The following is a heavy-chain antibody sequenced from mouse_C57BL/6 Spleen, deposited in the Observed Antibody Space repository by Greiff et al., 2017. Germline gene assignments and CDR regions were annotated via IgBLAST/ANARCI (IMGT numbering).Heavy chain of an antibody. V-gene: IGHV5-9-1*02. CDR2: ISSGGDYI. CDR3: TRGLGRGYFDY. CDR1: GFTFSSYA. Sequence: EVKLMESGEGLVKPGGSLKLSCAASGFTFSSYAMSWVRQTPEKRLEWVAYISSGGDYIYYADTVKGRFTISRDNARNTLYLQMSSLKSEDTAMYYGTRGLGRGYFDYWGQGTTLTVSS. D-gene: IGHD4-1*01. J-gene: IGHJ2*01.